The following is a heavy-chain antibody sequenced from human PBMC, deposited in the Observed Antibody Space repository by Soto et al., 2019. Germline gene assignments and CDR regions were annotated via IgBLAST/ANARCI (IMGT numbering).Heavy chain of an antibody. CDR1: GYTFISYG. J-gene: IGHJ4*02. CDR3: ARDPVAGTYFDY. Sequence: QVQLVQSGAEVKKPGASAKVSCKASGYTFISYGISWVRQAPGQGLEWMGWINAFNGNTNYAQKPQGRVTMTRDTSTSTAYMELRSLRSDDTAVYYCARDPVAGTYFDYWGQGTLVTVSS. D-gene: IGHD6-19*01. CDR2: INAFNGNT. V-gene: IGHV1-18*01.